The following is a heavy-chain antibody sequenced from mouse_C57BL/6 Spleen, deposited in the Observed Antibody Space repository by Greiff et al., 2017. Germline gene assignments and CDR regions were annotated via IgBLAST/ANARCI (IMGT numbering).Heavy chain of an antibody. CDR3: ARPGGTEFAY. CDR1: GYSFTGYY. D-gene: IGHD4-1*01. Sequence: EVQLQQSGPELVTPGASVKISCKASGYSFTGYYMNWVKQSPEKSLEWIGEINPSTGGTTYNQKFKAKATLTVDKSSSTAYMQLKSLTSEDSAVYYCARPGGTEFAYWGQGTLVTVSA. CDR2: INPSTGGT. J-gene: IGHJ3*01. V-gene: IGHV1-42*01.